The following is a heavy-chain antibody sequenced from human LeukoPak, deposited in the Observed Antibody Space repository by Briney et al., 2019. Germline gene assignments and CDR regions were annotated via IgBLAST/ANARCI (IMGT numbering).Heavy chain of an antibody. CDR2: ISGSGGST. V-gene: IGHV3-23*01. Sequence: GGSLRLSCAASGFTFSSYAMSWVRQAPGKGLEWVSAISGSGGSTYYADSVKGRFTISRDNSKNTLYLQMNSLRAEDTAVYYCAKGGNYGDYGNYYYYYMDVWGKGTTVTVSS. CDR3: AKGGNYGDYGNYYYYYMDV. D-gene: IGHD4-17*01. CDR1: GFTFSSYA. J-gene: IGHJ6*03.